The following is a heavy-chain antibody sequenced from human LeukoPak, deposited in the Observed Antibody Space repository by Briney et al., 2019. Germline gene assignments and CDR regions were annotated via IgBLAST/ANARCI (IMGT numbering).Heavy chain of an antibody. CDR1: GFTFDDFA. Sequence: GGSLRLSCAASGFTFDDFAMHWVRQGPGKGLEWVSGISWNSGSIGYADFVKGRFTISRDNAKNSLYLQMNSLRTDDTAFYYCAKDKPFPGSGRSPYYFDSWGQGILVTVSS. CDR2: ISWNSGSI. J-gene: IGHJ4*02. CDR3: AKDKPFPGSGRSPYYFDS. D-gene: IGHD3-10*01. V-gene: IGHV3-9*01.